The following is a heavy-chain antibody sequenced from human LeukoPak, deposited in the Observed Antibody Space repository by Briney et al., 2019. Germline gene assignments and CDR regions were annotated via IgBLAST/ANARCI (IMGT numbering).Heavy chain of an antibody. CDR2: INHSGST. V-gene: IGHV4-34*01. J-gene: IGHJ6*03. Sequence: PSETLSLTCAVYGGSLSGYYRSWIRQPPGKGLEWIGEINHSGSTTYNPSLKSRVTISVDTSKKQLSLKMSSVTAADTAVYYCARPGDCSSTTCSGYMAVWGKGTTVTVSS. CDR3: ARPGDCSSTTCSGYMAV. CDR1: GGSLSGYY. D-gene: IGHD2-2*01.